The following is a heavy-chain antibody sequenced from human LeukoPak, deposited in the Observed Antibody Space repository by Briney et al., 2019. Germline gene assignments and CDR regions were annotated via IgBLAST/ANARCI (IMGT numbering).Heavy chain of an antibody. CDR1: GGSVSSGSYY. Sequence: SETLSLTCTVSGGSVSSGSYYWSWIRQSPGKGLEWIGYIYYSGSTNYNPSLKSRVTISVDTSKNQFSLKLSSVTAADTAVYYCATVPSTRNIRFDPWGQGILVTVSP. D-gene: IGHD2-2*01. CDR2: IYYSGST. J-gene: IGHJ5*02. CDR3: ATVPSTRNIRFDP. V-gene: IGHV4-61*01.